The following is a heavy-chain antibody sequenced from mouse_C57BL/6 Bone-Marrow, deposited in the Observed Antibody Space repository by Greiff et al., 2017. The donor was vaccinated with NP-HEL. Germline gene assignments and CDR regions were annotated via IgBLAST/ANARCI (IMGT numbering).Heavy chain of an antibody. J-gene: IGHJ1*03. V-gene: IGHV1-59*01. CDR3: AKNGSSYSHWYFDV. D-gene: IGHD1-1*01. CDR2: IDPSDSYT. Sequence: QVQLQQPGAELVRPGTSVKLSCKASGYTFTSYWMHWVKQRPGQGLEWIGVIDPSDSYTNYNQKFKGKATLTVDTSSSTAYMQLSSLTSEDSAVYYCAKNGSSYSHWYFDVWGTGTTVTVSS. CDR1: GYTFTSYW.